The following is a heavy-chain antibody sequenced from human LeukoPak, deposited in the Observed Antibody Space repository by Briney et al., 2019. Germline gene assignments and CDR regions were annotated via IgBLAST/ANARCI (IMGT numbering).Heavy chain of an antibody. V-gene: IGHV3-30*02. D-gene: IGHD6-19*01. CDR1: GFTFSSYG. CDR2: IRYDGSNK. CDR3: AKDPDEAVAGTPFDY. J-gene: IGHJ4*02. Sequence: SGGSLRLSCAASGFTFSSYGMHWVRQAPGKGLEWVAFIRYDGSNKYYADSVKSRFTISRDNSKNTLYLQMNSLRAEDTAVYYCAKDPDEAVAGTPFDYWGQGTLVTVSS.